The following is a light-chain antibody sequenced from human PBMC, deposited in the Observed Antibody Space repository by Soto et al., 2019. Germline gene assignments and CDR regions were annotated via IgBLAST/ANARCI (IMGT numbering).Light chain of an antibody. CDR1: SSDVGGYNY. CDR2: EVS. J-gene: IGLJ2*01. Sequence: QSALTQPASVSGSPGQSITISCTETSSDVGGYNYVSWYQQHPGKAPKLMIYEVSNRPSGVSNRFSGSKSGNTASLTISGLQAEDEADYYCSSYTSISTPVFGGGTKVTVL. V-gene: IGLV2-14*01. CDR3: SSYTSISTPV.